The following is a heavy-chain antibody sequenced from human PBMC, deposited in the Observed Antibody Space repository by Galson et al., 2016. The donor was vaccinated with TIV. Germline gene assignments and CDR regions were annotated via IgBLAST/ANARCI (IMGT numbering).Heavy chain of an antibody. D-gene: IGHD3-3*02. J-gene: IGHJ4*02. Sequence: SVKVSCRASGGTFSSYDISWLRQIPGQGFEWMGRINPAVGLIKYAERFQGRFTITAAYMELSSLRSEDTAVYYCSSASHLVPTVHHYWGQGTLVTVSS. CDR3: SSASHLVPTVHHY. CDR1: GGTFSSYD. CDR2: INPAVGLI. V-gene: IGHV1-69*04.